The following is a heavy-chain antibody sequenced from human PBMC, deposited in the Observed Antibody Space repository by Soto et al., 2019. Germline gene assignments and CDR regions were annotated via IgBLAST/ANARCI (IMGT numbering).Heavy chain of an antibody. J-gene: IGHJ4*01. CDR2: IWYDGSNK. CDR3: ARDYRSSTSCYSLGY. CDR1: GFTFSSYG. D-gene: IGHD2-2*01. Sequence: GGSLRLSCAASGFTFSSYGMHWVRQAPGKGLEWVAVIWYDGSNKYYADSVKGRFTISRDNSKNTLYLQMNSLRAEDTAVYYCARDYRSSTSCYSLGYWGQGTLVTVS. V-gene: IGHV3-33*01.